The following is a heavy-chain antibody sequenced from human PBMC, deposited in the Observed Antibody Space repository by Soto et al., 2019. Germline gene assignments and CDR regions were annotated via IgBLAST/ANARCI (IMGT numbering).Heavy chain of an antibody. CDR3: AKASHSSGWYLEY. CDR1: GFTCSGYW. V-gene: IGHV3-7*01. D-gene: IGHD6-19*01. J-gene: IGHJ4*02. Sequence: PGWSLRLSGAASGFTCSGYWMSWVRQAPGKGLEWVANIKQDGSEKYYVDSVKGRFTSSRDNAKNSLYLQMNSLRAEDTAVYYCAKASHSSGWYLEYWGQGTLVTASS. CDR2: IKQDGSEK.